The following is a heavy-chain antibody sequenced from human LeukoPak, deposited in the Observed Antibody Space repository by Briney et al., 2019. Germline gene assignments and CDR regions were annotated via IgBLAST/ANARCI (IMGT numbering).Heavy chain of an antibody. V-gene: IGHV4-31*03. J-gene: IGHJ5*02. CDR3: ARGTLRFLEWLSRDYNWFDP. CDR2: IYYSGST. CDR1: GGSISSGGYY. Sequence: SQTLSLTCTVSGGSISSGGYYWSWIRQHPGKGLEWIGYIYYSGSTYYNPSLKSRVTISVDTSKNQFSLKLSSVTAADTAVYYCARGTLRFLEWLSRDYNWFDPWGQGTLVTVSS. D-gene: IGHD3-3*01.